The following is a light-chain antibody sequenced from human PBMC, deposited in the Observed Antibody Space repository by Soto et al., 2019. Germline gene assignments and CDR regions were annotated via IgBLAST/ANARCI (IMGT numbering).Light chain of an antibody. CDR3: HQYGSSPYT. J-gene: IGKJ2*01. Sequence: EIVLTQSPGTLSLSPGERATLSCRASQSVSSNYLTWYQQKPGQAPRLLIYGASSRATGNPDRFSGSGSGTDFTLTISRLETGDFAVYYCHQYGSSPYTFGQGTKLEI. CDR1: QSVSSNY. V-gene: IGKV3-20*01. CDR2: GAS.